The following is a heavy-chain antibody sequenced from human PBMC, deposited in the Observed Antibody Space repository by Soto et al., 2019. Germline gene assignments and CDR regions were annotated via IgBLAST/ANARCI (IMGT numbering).Heavy chain of an antibody. Sequence: SETLSLTCTVSGVSISGSRYYWGWIRQPPGRGLEWIGNIYYSGSTYYTPALKSRVTLSVDTSKNQFSLNLNSVTAADTAVYYCARLTPYSSSWYGMGMDVWGQGTTVTVSS. D-gene: IGHD6-13*01. CDR2: IYYSGST. J-gene: IGHJ6*02. CDR3: ARLTPYSSSWYGMGMDV. CDR1: GVSISGSRYY. V-gene: IGHV4-39*01.